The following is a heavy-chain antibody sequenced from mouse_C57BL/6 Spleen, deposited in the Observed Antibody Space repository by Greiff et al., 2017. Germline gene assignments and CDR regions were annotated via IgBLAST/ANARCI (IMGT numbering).Heavy chain of an antibody. V-gene: IGHV1-55*01. Sequence: QVQLQQPGAELVKPGASVKMSCKASGYTFTSYWITWVKQRPGQGLEWIGDIYPGSGSTNYNEKFKSKATLTVDTSSSTAYMQLSSPTSEDSAVYYCSRGRGGTRYYFDYWGQGTTLTVSS. CDR1: GYTFTSYW. D-gene: IGHD3-3*01. CDR2: IYPGSGST. J-gene: IGHJ2*01. CDR3: SRGRGGTRYYFDY.